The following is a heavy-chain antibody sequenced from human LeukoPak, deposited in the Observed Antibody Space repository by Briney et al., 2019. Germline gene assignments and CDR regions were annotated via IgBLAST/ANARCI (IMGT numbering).Heavy chain of an antibody. CDR3: AREQSSGHREAPFGY. Sequence: ASVKVSCKASGYTFTGYYMHWVRQAPGQGLEWMGWINPNSGGTNYAQKFQGRVTMTRDTSISTAYMELSRLRSDDTAVYYCAREQSSGHREAPFGYWGQGTLVTVSS. V-gene: IGHV1-2*02. D-gene: IGHD3-22*01. J-gene: IGHJ4*02. CDR1: GYTFTGYY. CDR2: INPNSGGT.